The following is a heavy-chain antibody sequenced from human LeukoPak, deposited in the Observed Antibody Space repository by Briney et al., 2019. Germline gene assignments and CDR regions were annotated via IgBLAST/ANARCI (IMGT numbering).Heavy chain of an antibody. J-gene: IGHJ3*02. CDR2: IYSSGST. V-gene: IGHV4-4*07. Sequence: PSETLSLTCTVSGASISSYSWSWIRQPAGKGLEWIGRIYSSGSTNYIPSLKSRVTMSADTSKNHFSLKLSSVTAADTAVYYCARDPAPDAFDIWGQGTMVTVSS. CDR3: ARDPAPDAFDI. CDR1: GASISSYS.